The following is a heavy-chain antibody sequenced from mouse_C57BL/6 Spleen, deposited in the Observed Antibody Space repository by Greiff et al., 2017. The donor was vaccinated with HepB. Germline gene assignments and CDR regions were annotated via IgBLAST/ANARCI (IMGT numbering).Heavy chain of an antibody. J-gene: IGHJ1*03. CDR3: ARRGYGNHWYFDV. V-gene: IGHV1-64*01. CDR2: IHPNSGST. CDR1: GYTFTSYW. Sequence: QVQLQQPGAELVKPGASVKLSCKASGYTFTSYWMHWVKQRPGQGLEWIGMIHPNSGSTNYNEKFKSKATLTVDKSSSTAYMQLSSLTSEDSAVYYCARRGYGNHWYFDVWGTGTTVTVSS. D-gene: IGHD2-1*01.